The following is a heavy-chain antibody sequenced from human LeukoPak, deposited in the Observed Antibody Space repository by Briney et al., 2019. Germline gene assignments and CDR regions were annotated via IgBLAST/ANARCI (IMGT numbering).Heavy chain of an antibody. CDR2: IYYSGST. CDR1: GGSISSYY. J-gene: IGHJ6*02. CDR3: ARDFYSGYDSDYYGMDV. D-gene: IGHD5-12*01. Sequence: PSETLSLTCTVSGGSISSYYWSWIRQPPGKGLEWIGYIYYSGSTNYNPSLESRVTMSVDTSKNQFSLKLSSVTAADTAVYYCARDFYSGYDSDYYGMDVWGQGTTVTVSS. V-gene: IGHV4-59*12.